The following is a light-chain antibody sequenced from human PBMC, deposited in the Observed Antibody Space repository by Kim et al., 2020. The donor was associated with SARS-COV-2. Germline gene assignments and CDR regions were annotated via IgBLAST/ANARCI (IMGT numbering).Light chain of an antibody. CDR3: QQSYTAPRT. J-gene: IGKJ1*01. CDR2: GGS. Sequence: DIQMTQSPSSLSASFGDRVTITCRASQSISYFLNWYQKRPGKAPKLLIYGGSTLHGGVPSRFAGSGSGTDFTLTISSLQPEDFATYYCQQSYTAPRTFGQGAKVDIK. V-gene: IGKV1-39*01. CDR1: QSISYF.